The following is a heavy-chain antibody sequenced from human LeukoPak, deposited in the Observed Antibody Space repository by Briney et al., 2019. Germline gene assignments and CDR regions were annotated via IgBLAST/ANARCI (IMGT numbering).Heavy chain of an antibody. CDR1: GFTFSNYG. V-gene: IGHV3-30*18. Sequence: GGSLRLSCAASGFTFSNYGMHWVRQAPGKGLEWVAVISYDGSNKYYADSVKGRFTISRDNSKNTLYLQMNSLRAEDTAVYYCAKGDLSSSGYYWSYWGQGTLVTVSS. CDR2: ISYDGSNK. CDR3: AKGDLSSSGYYWSY. D-gene: IGHD3-22*01. J-gene: IGHJ4*02.